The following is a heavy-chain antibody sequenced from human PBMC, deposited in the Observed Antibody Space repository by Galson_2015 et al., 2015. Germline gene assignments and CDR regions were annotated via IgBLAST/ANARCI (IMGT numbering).Heavy chain of an antibody. J-gene: IGHJ4*02. CDR2: IKPSGST. V-gene: IGHV4-34*01. CDR3: ARGGERYFDWLLTW. D-gene: IGHD3-9*01. Sequence: SGTPFPPLAVYWGAFSGFYLSWVPQPPGEGVGWDWGIKPSGSTNYNPSLKSRVTISVDTSKNQFSLKLSSVTAADTAVYYCARGGERYFDWLLTWWGQGTLVTVSS. CDR1: WGAFSGFY.